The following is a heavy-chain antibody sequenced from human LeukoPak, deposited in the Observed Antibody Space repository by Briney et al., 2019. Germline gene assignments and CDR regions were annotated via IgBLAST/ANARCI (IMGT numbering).Heavy chain of an antibody. D-gene: IGHD6-13*01. CDR1: GFTVSNIY. J-gene: IGHJ4*02. CDR3: ASALAAASHTSFDH. Sequence: GGPLRLSCAASGFTVSNIYMSWVRPAPGRGPEWVSIIYSGGNTYYADSVKGRFTISRDNSQTTVYLQMNSMRDEDTAVYYCASALAAASHTSFDHWGEGTLVTVSS. V-gene: IGHV3-66*01. CDR2: IYSGGNT.